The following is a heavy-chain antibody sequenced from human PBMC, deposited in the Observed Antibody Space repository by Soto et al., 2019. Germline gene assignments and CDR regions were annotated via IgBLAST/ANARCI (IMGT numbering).Heavy chain of an antibody. D-gene: IGHD6-13*01. CDR2: ITYSGST. CDR3: ARSRSLSSWYVGDY. J-gene: IGHJ4*02. CDR1: GGSVTSSTYF. Sequence: ETLSLTCTVSGGSVTSSTYFWGWIRQPPGKGLEWIGNITYSGSTYYNPSLRSRATISVDTSKNQFSLKLSSVTAADTAVYYCARSRSLSSWYVGDYWGQGTLVTVSS. V-gene: IGHV4-39*07.